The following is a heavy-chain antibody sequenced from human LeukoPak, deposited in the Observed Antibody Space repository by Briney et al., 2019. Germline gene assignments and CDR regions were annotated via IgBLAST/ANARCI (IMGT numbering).Heavy chain of an antibody. Sequence: VASVKVSCKASGYTFTSYDINWVRQATGQGLEWMGWMNPNSGNTGYAQKFQGRVTMTRNTSISTAYMELSSLRSEDTAVYYCARGGSLGRAAAVAFDIWGQGTMVTVSS. V-gene: IGHV1-8*01. CDR1: GYTFTSYD. CDR3: ARGGSLGRAAAVAFDI. J-gene: IGHJ3*02. CDR2: MNPNSGNT. D-gene: IGHD6-13*01.